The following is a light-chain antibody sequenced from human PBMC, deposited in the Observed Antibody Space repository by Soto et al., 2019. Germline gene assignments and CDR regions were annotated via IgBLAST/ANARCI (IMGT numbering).Light chain of an antibody. J-gene: IGLJ2*01. V-gene: IGLV2-14*03. CDR3: ISDTANRLL. CDR1: SSDVGAYNY. Sequence: QSALTQPASVSGSPGQSITISSTGTSSDVGAYNYVSGYQHHPGKAPKLLISDDSIRPSGVSTLFSGSQPDNSASLPISGLQAGDEADYYCISDTANRLLFGGGTKVPVL. CDR2: DDS.